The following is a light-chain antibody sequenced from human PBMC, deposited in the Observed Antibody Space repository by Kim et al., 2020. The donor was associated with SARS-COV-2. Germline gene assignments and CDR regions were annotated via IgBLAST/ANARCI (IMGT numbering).Light chain of an antibody. Sequence: VSPGQTAGITCSGDKLGDKYVCWYQQKPGQSAAPVICQDTKRPAGIPGRCSGSKSGNTATLTISGTQPTDEAYYYCQVWDSSTKGVFGGGTKVTVL. V-gene: IGLV3-1*01. CDR1: KLGDKY. CDR3: QVWDSSTKGV. CDR2: QDT. J-gene: IGLJ3*02.